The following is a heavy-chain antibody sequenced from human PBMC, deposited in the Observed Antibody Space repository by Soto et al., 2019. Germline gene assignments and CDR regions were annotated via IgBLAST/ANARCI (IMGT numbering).Heavy chain of an antibody. J-gene: IGHJ5*02. CDR1: GFRFTSYA. V-gene: IGHV3-23*01. CDR2: VNTPGGNT. D-gene: IGHD6-13*01. CDR3: ARGAAAAGTELFDA. Sequence: GSLRPACTASGFRFTSYAMNGDRQAQGKGLEWVSGVNTPGGNTYYGDSVKGRFTVSRDNSKNIVSLQMNSLRAEDTDVYYCARGAAAAGTELFDAWGEGIQVTVPS.